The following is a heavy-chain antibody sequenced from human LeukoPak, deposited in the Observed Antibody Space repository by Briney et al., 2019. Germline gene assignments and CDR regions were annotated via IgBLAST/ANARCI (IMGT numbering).Heavy chain of an antibody. J-gene: IGHJ6*02. V-gene: IGHV4-59*01. CDR2: IYYTGST. CDR1: GGSISRYY. Sequence: SETLSLTCTVSGGSISRYYWSWIRQPPGKELEWIGYIYYTGSTHYNPSLKSRVTISLDTSKNQFSLKLSSVTAADTAVYYCARGANYYYYYGIDIWGQGTTVTVSS. CDR3: ARGANYYYYYGIDI.